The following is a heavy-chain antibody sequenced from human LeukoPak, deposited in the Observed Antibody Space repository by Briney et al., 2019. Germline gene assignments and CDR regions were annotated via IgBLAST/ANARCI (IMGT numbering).Heavy chain of an antibody. D-gene: IGHD3-22*01. V-gene: IGHV4-59*01. Sequence: SETLALTCTVSGRFIRRYYWSWIRQPPGKGLEWIGYIYYSWSTNYNPSLKSRVTISVDTSKNQFSLKLSSVTAADTAVYYCASGGYPDYWGQGTLVTVSS. J-gene: IGHJ4*02. CDR2: IYYSWST. CDR3: ASGGYPDY. CDR1: GRFIRRYY.